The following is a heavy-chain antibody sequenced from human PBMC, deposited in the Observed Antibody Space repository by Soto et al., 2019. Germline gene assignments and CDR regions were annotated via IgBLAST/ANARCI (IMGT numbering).Heavy chain of an antibody. V-gene: IGHV3-7*05. CDR1: GFTFSSYW. Sequence: PGGSLRLSCAASGFTFSSYWMGWVRQAPGKGLEWVANIKQDGSEKYYVDSVKGRFTISRDNAKNSLYLQMNSLRAEDTAVYYCASLSIAGYYYYGMDVWGQGTTVTVSS. D-gene: IGHD6-6*01. J-gene: IGHJ6*02. CDR3: ASLSIAGYYYYGMDV. CDR2: IKQDGSEK.